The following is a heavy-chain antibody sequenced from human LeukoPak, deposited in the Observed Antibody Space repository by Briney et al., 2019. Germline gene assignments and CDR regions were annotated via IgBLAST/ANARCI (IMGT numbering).Heavy chain of an antibody. CDR1: GFTFSSYG. D-gene: IGHD3-10*01. CDR3: ANSLWFGELVY. CDR2: ISYDGSNK. V-gene: IGHV3-30*18. Sequence: GGSLRLSCAASGFTFSSYGMHWVRQAPGKGLEWVAVISYDGSNKYYADSVKDRFTISRDNSKNTLYLQMNSLRAEDTAVYYCANSLWFGELVYWGQGTLVTVSS. J-gene: IGHJ4*02.